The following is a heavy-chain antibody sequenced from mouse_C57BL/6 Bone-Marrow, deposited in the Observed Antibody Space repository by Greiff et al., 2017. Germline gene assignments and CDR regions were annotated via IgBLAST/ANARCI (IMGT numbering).Heavy chain of an antibody. CDR1: GFNIKDDY. D-gene: IGHD2-13*01. J-gene: IGHJ2*01. Sequence: EVQVVESGAELVRPGASVKLSCTASGFNIKDDYIHWVKQRHEQGLEWIGWIDPEIGDTEYASKFQGKATITSDTSSNTAYLQLSSLTSEDTAVYFCASLGDNYFDFWGQGTPLTVAS. V-gene: IGHV14-4*01. CDR2: IDPEIGDT. CDR3: ASLGDNYFDF.